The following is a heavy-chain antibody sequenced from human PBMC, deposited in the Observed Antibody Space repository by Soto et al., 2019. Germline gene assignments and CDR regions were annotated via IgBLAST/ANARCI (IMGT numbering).Heavy chain of an antibody. CDR2: FDPEDGET. D-gene: IGHD3-22*01. Sequence: GASVKVSCKVSGYTLTELSMHWVRQAPGKGLEWMGGFDPEDGETIYAQKFQGRVTMTEDTSTDTAYMELSSLRSEDTAVYYCATAEPITMIVVDYFDYWGQGTLVTVSS. CDR3: ATAEPITMIVVDYFDY. CDR1: GYTLTELS. V-gene: IGHV1-24*01. J-gene: IGHJ4*02.